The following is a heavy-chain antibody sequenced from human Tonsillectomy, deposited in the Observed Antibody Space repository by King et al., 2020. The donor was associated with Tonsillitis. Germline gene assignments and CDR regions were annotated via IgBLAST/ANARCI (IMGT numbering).Heavy chain of an antibody. CDR1: GGSFSDYY. J-gene: IGHJ4*02. CDR3: ATLPTATTYYFDS. D-gene: IGHD5-24*01. Sequence: VQLQQWCAGLLKPSETLSLTCAVYGGSFSDYYWSLIRQPPGKGLEWIGEINHSVSTNYTPALKSRVTISVDTSKNQCSLKLSSVTAADTALYYCATLPTATTYYFDSWGQGTLVTVSS. CDR2: INHSVST. V-gene: IGHV4-34*01.